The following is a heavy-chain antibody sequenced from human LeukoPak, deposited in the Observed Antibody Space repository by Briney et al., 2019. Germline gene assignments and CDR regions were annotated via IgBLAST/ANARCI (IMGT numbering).Heavy chain of an antibody. CDR3: ARFPRWFGESIDAFDI. D-gene: IGHD3-10*01. V-gene: IGHV4-34*01. CDR1: GGSFSGYH. Sequence: PSETLSLTCAVYGGSFSGYHWSWIRQPPGKGLEWIGEINHSGSTNYNPSLKSRVTISVDTSKNQFSLKLSSVTAADTAVYYCARFPRWFGESIDAFDIWGQGTMVTVSS. J-gene: IGHJ3*02. CDR2: INHSGST.